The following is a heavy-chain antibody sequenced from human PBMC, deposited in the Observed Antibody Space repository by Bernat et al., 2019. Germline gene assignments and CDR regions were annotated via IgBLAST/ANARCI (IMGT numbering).Heavy chain of an antibody. V-gene: IGHV3-53*05. Sequence: EVQLVETGGGLIQPGGSLRLSCAASGFTVSSHYMSWVRQAPGKGLEWVSVIYSGGSTYYADSVKSRFTISRDNSKNTLYLQMNSRRAEDTAVYYCGRDLSRGGDSAGAFDIWGQGTMVTVSS. CDR3: GRDLSRGGDSAGAFDI. CDR2: IYSGGST. CDR1: GFTVSSHY. J-gene: IGHJ3*02. D-gene: IGHD2-21*01.